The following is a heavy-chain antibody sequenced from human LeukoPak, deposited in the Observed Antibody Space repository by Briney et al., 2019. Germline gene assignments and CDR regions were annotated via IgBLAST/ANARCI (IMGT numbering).Heavy chain of an antibody. CDR3: ARDLKEYYYDSSGYHWTLDY. D-gene: IGHD3-22*01. Sequence: PGGSLRLSCAASGFTFSSYTMSWVRQAPGKGLEWVSVISGSGDTTYYADSVKGRFTFSRDNSKNTLYLQMNSLRAEDTAVYYCARDLKEYYYDSSGYHWTLDYWGQGTLVTVSS. CDR2: ISGSGDTT. J-gene: IGHJ4*02. V-gene: IGHV3-23*01. CDR1: GFTFSSYT.